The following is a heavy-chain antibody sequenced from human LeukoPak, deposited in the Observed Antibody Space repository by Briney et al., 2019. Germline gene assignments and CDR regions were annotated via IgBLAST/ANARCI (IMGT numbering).Heavy chain of an antibody. Sequence: SETLSLTCAVYGGSFSGYYWSWIRQPPGKGLEWIGEINHSGSTTYNPSLKSRVTISVDTSKNQFSLKLSSVTAADTAVYYCASYKRAPAAIDYWGQGTLVTVSS. V-gene: IGHV4-34*01. J-gene: IGHJ4*02. D-gene: IGHD2-2*01. CDR1: GGSFSGYY. CDR3: ASYKRAPAAIDY. CDR2: INHSGST.